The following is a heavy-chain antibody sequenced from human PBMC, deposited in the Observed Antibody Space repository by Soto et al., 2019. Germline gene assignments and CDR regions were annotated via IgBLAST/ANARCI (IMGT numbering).Heavy chain of an antibody. CDR1: GGSFSSVG. CDR2: AIILLRRQ. V-gene: IGHV1-69*10. D-gene: IGHD5-12*01. Sequence: GGSVQVVSRASGGSFSSVGVSLVRPAPGQCLEWMGGAIILLRRQPLSQRFRGTLTITADESTNTVYLELIDLRSEDTGVCYCATERSGYKLWGQGT. J-gene: IGHJ1*01. CDR3: ATERSGYKL.